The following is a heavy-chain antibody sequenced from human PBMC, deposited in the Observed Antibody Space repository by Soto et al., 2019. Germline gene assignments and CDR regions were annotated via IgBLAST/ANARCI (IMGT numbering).Heavy chain of an antibody. V-gene: IGHV3-7*05. Sequence: PGGSLRLSCAGSGFSFSSYWMTWFRQAPGKGLEWVANINQVGSETNYVDSVKGRFTISKNNAKNVLYLQMINVRAEDTAVYYCARGPDTSWGQGTLVTVSS. D-gene: IGHD5-18*01. J-gene: IGHJ4*02. CDR2: INQVGSET. CDR1: GFSFSSYW. CDR3: ARGPDTS.